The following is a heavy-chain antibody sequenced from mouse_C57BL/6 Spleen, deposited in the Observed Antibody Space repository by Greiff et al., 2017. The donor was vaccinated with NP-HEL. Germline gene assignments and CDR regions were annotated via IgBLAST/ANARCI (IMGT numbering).Heavy chain of an antibody. D-gene: IGHD3-1*01. V-gene: IGHV1-18*01. CDR1: GYTFTDYN. Sequence: VQLQQPGPELVKPGASVKIPCKASGYTFTDYNMDWVKQSHGKSLEWIGDINPNNGGTIYNQKFKGKATLTVDKSSSTAYMELRSLTSEDTAVYYCAREGYRLYRYFDVWGTGTTVTVSS. J-gene: IGHJ1*03. CDR3: AREGYRLYRYFDV. CDR2: INPNNGGT.